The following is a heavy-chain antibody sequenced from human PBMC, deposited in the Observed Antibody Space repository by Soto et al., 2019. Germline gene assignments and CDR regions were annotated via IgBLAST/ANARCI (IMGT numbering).Heavy chain of an antibody. CDR3: ARLGEYYQSLDP. D-gene: IGHD2-2*01. V-gene: IGHV4-30-4*01. CDR2: IYYSGGT. J-gene: IGHJ5*02. CDR1: GGSISSGDYY. Sequence: PSETLSLTCTVSGGSISSGDYYWSWIRQPPGRGLEWIGYIYYSGGTYYNPSLRSRVTISVDTSKNQFSLKLSSVTAADTAVYYCARLGEYYQSLDPWGPGTLVTVSS.